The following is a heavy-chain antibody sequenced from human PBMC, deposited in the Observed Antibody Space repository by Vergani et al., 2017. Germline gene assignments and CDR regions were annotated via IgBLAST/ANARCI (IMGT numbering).Heavy chain of an antibody. V-gene: IGHV4-34*01. CDR3: ARGPIAAADYFDY. J-gene: IGHJ4*02. CDR2: IYHSGST. D-gene: IGHD6-13*01. Sequence: QVQLQQWGAGLLKPSETLSLTCAVYGGSFSGYYWSWIRQPPGKGLEWIGEIYHSGSTNYNPSLKSRVTISVDKSKNQFSLKLSSVTAADTAVYYCARGPIAAADYFDYWGQGTLVTVSS. CDR1: GGSFSGYY.